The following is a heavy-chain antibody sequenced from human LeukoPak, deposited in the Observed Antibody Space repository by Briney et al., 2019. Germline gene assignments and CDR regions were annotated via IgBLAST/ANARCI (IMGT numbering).Heavy chain of an antibody. CDR1: GFTFSRYA. J-gene: IGHJ4*02. Sequence: GGSLRLSCAASGFTFSRYAMSWVRQAPGKGLEWVSAISGSGGSTYYAGSVKGRFTISRDNSKNTLYLQMNSLRAEDTAVYYCAKDYYDSSGFPLGPQAGYDYWGQGTLVTVSS. V-gene: IGHV3-23*01. D-gene: IGHD3-22*01. CDR2: ISGSGGST. CDR3: AKDYYDSSGFPLGPQAGYDY.